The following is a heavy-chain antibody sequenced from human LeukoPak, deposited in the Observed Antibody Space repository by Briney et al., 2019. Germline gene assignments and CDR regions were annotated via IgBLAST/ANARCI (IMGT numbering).Heavy chain of an antibody. CDR2: IYYSGST. CDR1: GGSISSYY. D-gene: IGHD2-15*01. V-gene: IGHV4-59*08. J-gene: IGHJ4*02. CDR3: ARGEKLIDY. Sequence: SETLSLTCTVSGGSISSYYWSSIRQPPGKGLEWIGYIYYSGSTNYNPSLKSRVTISVDTSKNQFSLKLSSVTAADTAVYYCARGEKLIDYWGQGTLVTVSP.